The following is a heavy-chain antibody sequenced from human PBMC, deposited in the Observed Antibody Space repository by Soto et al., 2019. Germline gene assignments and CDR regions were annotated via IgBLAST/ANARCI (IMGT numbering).Heavy chain of an antibody. CDR1: GYTFTIYW. D-gene: IGHD4-17*01. V-gene: IGHV5-51*01. J-gene: IGHJ4*02. Sequence: GESLKISCQVSGYTFTIYWIGWVRQMPGKGMEWMGIIYPSDSDTRYSPSFQGQVTISADQSINTAYLQWDSLKASDTAIYYCARAANTVAGHFDLWGQGTPVTVSS. CDR3: ARAANTVAGHFDL. CDR2: IYPSDSDT.